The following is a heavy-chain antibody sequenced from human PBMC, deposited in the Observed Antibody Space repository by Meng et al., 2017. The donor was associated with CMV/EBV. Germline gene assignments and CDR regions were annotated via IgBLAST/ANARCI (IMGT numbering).Heavy chain of an antibody. D-gene: IGHD5-18*01. CDR3: AKDLSFGYSSGVFDP. CDR1: GFSFSNFA. Sequence: GESLKISCAASGFSFSNFAMTWVRQAPGKGLEWVSVIDTGATRTYYADSVKGRFIVTREDFKNTLFLQMNSLRAEGTAVYYCAKDLSFGYSSGVFDPWGQGTLVTVSS. CDR2: IDTGATRT. J-gene: IGHJ5*02. V-gene: IGHV3-23*03.